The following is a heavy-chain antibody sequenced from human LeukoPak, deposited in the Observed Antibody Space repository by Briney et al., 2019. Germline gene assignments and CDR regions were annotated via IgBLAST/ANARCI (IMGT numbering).Heavy chain of an antibody. D-gene: IGHD3-16*01. J-gene: IGHJ1*01. V-gene: IGHV3-33*01. CDR3: ARDQRPGWGEYFQH. CDR2: IWYDGSDK. CDR1: EFTFSSYG. Sequence: GGSLRLSCAASEFTFSSYGMHWVRQAPGKGLEWVAVIWYDGSDKYYADSVKGRFTISRDNSKNTVYLQMNSLRVEDTAVYYCARDQRPGWGEYFQHWGQGTLVTVSS.